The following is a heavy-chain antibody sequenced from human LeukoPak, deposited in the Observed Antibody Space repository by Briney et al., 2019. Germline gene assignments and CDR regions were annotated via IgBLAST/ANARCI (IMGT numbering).Heavy chain of an antibody. J-gene: IGHJ5*02. CDR1: GGPISGSY. Sequence: SETLSLTCTVSGGPISGSYWSWMRQPPGKGLEWIGYIYCSARNNYGTFLKSRVTISVDTSDNQFSLKLTSVTAADTAVYYCPKYVSTGWFDPWGQGTLVTVSS. D-gene: IGHD5/OR15-5a*01. CDR3: PKYVSTGWFDP. CDR2: IYCSARN. V-gene: IGHV4-59*08.